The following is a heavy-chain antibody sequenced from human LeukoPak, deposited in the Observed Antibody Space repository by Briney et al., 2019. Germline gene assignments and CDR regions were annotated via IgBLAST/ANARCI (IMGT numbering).Heavy chain of an antibody. CDR3: ARVPPVNRDTSAYRPLDY. D-gene: IGHD3-22*01. Sequence: GSLRLSCAASGFTFSSYTMNWVRQPPGKGLEWVSNIGTSSTTIYYADSVKGRFTISRDNAKNSLYLQMNSLRAEDTAVYYCARVPPVNRDTSAYRPLDYWGQGTLVTVSS. V-gene: IGHV3-48*01. J-gene: IGHJ4*02. CDR2: IGTSSTTI. CDR1: GFTFSSYT.